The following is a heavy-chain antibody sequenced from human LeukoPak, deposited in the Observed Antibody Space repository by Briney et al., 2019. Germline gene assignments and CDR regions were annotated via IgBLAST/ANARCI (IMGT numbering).Heavy chain of an antibody. CDR3: AREPSHYYDSSGDRSGYSPEVFDI. D-gene: IGHD3-22*01. Sequence: SETLSVTCTVSGGSISSYQWSWIRQPAGQGLEWIGRIYTSGRTKYNPSLKSRVTMSVDTSKNQLSLKLTPVTAPDTAVYYCAREPSHYYDSSGDRSGYSPEVFDIGGQGTMVTVSS. V-gene: IGHV4-4*07. CDR1: GGSISSYQ. CDR2: IYTSGRT. J-gene: IGHJ3*02.